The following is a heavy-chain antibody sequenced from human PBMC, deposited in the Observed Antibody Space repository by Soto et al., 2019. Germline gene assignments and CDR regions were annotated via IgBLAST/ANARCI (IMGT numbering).Heavy chain of an antibody. Sequence: EVQLVESGGGLVKPGGSLRLSCAASGFTFSSYSMNWVRQAPGKGLEWVSSISSSSSYIYYADSVKGRFTISRDNAKNLLYFQKNGLRAGDTAVYYLGRGGGTRIVVVYDYYYYYMDVWGKGTTVTVSS. CDR1: GFTFSSYS. CDR2: ISSSSSYI. J-gene: IGHJ6*03. D-gene: IGHD2-15*01. V-gene: IGHV3-21*01. CDR3: GRGGGTRIVVVYDYYYYYMDV.